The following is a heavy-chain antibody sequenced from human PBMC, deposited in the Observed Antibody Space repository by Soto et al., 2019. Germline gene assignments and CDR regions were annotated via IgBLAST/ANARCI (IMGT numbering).Heavy chain of an antibody. CDR1: GFTFSSYA. D-gene: IGHD3-3*01. CDR3: AKGRITIFGVVKQFDY. V-gene: IGHV3-23*01. Sequence: EVQLLESGGGLVQPGGYLRLSCAASGFTFSSYAMSWFRQAPGKGLEWVSAISGSGGSTYYADYVKGRFTISRDNSKNTLYLQMNSLRAEDTAVYYCAKGRITIFGVVKQFDYWGQGTLVTVSS. J-gene: IGHJ4*02. CDR2: ISGSGGST.